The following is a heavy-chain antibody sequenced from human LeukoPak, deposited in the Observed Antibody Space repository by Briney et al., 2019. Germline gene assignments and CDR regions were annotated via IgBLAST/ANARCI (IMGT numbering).Heavy chain of an antibody. CDR2: IKQDGSEK. Sequence: PGGSLRLSCAASGFTFSSYWMTWVRQAPGKGLEWVANIKQDGSEKYVDPVKGRFTISRDNAKNSLYLQMNSLRAEDTAVYYCTRDTGCSGGTCYSFYDYWGQGTLVTVSS. J-gene: IGHJ4*02. CDR3: TRDTGCSGGTCYSFYDY. D-gene: IGHD2-15*01. CDR1: GFTFSSYW. V-gene: IGHV3-7*01.